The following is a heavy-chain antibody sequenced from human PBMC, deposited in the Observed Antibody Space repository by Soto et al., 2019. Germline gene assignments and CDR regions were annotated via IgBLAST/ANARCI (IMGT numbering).Heavy chain of an antibody. CDR3: ARYSGYSSGRYYYSGMYV. CDR2: IYPGDSDT. CDR1: GYSFTSYW. J-gene: IGHJ6*02. V-gene: IGHV5-51*01. D-gene: IGHD6-19*01. Sequence: GESLKISCKGSGYSFTSYWIGWVRQMPGKGLEWMGIIYPGDSDTRYSPSFQGQVTISADKSISTAYLQWSSLKASDTAMYYCARYSGYSSGRYYYSGMYVWGQGTTVTVS.